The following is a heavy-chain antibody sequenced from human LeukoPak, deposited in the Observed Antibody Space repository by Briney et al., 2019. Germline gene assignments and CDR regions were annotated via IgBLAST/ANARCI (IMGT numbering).Heavy chain of an antibody. J-gene: IGHJ4*02. D-gene: IGHD3-10*01. CDR1: GFTFSGCA. V-gene: IGHV3-23*01. CDR3: ARRVQPNAGPFDS. CDR2: ISGDGAKT. Sequence: PGRSLRLSCAASGFTFSGCALSWARQAPGKGLEWVAGISGDGAKTYYADSVKARFTISRDNSKNTLFLQMDRLRAEDTAVYYCARRVQPNAGPFDSWGQGTLASVS.